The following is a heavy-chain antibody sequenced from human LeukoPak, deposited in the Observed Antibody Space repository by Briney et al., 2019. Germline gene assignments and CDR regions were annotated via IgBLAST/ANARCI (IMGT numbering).Heavy chain of an antibody. CDR1: TGSISSGFYC. CDR2: IYSNGNT. D-gene: IGHD2-2*01. J-gene: IGHJ4*02. V-gene: IGHV4-61*02. Sequence: SETLSLTCTVSTGSISSGFYCWSWIRQPAGKGLEWIGRIYSNGNTNYNPSLKSRVTISLDTSKNQFSLKLSSATAADTAVYYCARDASTYCPNTRCYSMDYWGQGTLVTVSS. CDR3: ARDASTYCPNTRCYSMDY.